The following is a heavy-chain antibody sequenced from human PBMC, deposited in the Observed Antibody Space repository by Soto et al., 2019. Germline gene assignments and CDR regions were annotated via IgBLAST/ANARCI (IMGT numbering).Heavy chain of an antibody. J-gene: IGHJ2*01. CDR3: AKDMGRDYWYFDL. D-gene: IGHD3-10*01. Sequence: EVQLLESGGDLVQPGGSLRLSCAASGFTFSSYAMSWVRQAPGKGLEWVSTIRDSGGRTYYADSVKGRFTISRDNSKNKLYLQMNSLRAEDTAVYYCAKDMGRDYWYFDLWGRGTLVTVSS. V-gene: IGHV3-23*01. CDR2: IRDSGGRT. CDR1: GFTFSSYA.